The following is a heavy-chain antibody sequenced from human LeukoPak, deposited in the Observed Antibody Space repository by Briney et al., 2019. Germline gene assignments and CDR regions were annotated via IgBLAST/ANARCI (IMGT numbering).Heavy chain of an antibody. D-gene: IGHD3-10*01. CDR2: IRSDGGST. CDR3: AREGASMVRGVHDAFDI. Sequence: GGSLRLSFAASGFSFRKYAMHWVRQAPGKGLEYVSGIRSDGGSTAYANSVKGRFTISRDNSKNMLYLQMGSLRAEDMAVYYCAREGASMVRGVHDAFDIWGQGTMVTVSS. J-gene: IGHJ3*02. CDR1: GFSFRKYA. V-gene: IGHV3-64*01.